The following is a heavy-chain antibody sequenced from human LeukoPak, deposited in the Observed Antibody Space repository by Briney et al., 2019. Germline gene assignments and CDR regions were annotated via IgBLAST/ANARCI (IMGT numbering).Heavy chain of an antibody. CDR1: GFTVSSNY. V-gene: IGHV3-53*01. D-gene: IGHD3-22*01. Sequence: GGSLRLSCAASGFTVSSNYMSWVRQAPGKGLEWVSVIYSGGSTYYADSVKGRLTISRDNSKNTLYLQMNSLRAEDTAVYYCARVKADSSGQDYWGQGTLVTVSS. CDR2: IYSGGST. CDR3: ARVKADSSGQDY. J-gene: IGHJ4*02.